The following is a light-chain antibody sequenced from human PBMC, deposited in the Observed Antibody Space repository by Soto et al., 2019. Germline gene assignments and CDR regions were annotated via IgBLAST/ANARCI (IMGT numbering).Light chain of an antibody. Sequence: QSARTQPASVSGSPGQSITISCTGTSSDVGGYNYVSWYQQHPGKAPKLMIYEVSNRPSGVSNRFSGSKSGNTASLTISGLQAEDEADYYCSSYTSSRTLYVFGTGTKVTVL. CDR3: SSYTSSRTLYV. CDR1: SSDVGGYNY. V-gene: IGLV2-14*01. J-gene: IGLJ1*01. CDR2: EVS.